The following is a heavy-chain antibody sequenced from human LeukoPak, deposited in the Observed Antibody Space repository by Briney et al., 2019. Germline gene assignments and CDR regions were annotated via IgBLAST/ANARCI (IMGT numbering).Heavy chain of an antibody. CDR2: ISYDGSDK. Sequence: GRSLRLSCAASGFTFSKYNMHWVRQAPGKGLEWVAVISYDGSDKYYADSVKGRFTISRDNSKNTLYLQMNSLRAEDTAVYYCAKNELITMIVVGFDYWGQGTLVTVSS. D-gene: IGHD3-22*01. J-gene: IGHJ4*02. V-gene: IGHV3-30-3*01. CDR3: AKNELITMIVVGFDY. CDR1: GFTFSKYN.